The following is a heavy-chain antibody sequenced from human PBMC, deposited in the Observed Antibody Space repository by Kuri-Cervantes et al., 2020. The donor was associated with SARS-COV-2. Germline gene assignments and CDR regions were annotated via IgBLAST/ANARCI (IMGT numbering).Heavy chain of an antibody. D-gene: IGHD1-1*01. CDR2: INPDGSYT. CDR3: VKDQLERLHYYYGMDV. V-gene: IGHV3-74*01. J-gene: IGHJ6*02. CDR1: GFTFSGHW. Sequence: ETLSLTCAASGFTFSGHWINWVRQAPGKGLVWVSRINPDGSYTNNADPVKGRFTLSRDNAKNMLFLQMNSLRADDTAVYYCVKDQLERLHYYYGMDVWGQGTTVTVSS.